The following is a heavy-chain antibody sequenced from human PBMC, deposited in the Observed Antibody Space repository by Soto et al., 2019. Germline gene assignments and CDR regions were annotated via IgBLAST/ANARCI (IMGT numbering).Heavy chain of an antibody. J-gene: IGHJ4*02. CDR1: GGFTSTNNW. Sequence: QLQLQESGPGLVRPSGTLSLTCAVSGGFTSTNNWWSWVRQPPGKGLEWIGDASHSGSTAYNRCLKSRVSISVDKSTNQLSLKLTAATAAATAVYYCARSPPSSYYGGSGTFDYWGQGTLVNVSS. CDR3: ARSPPSSYYGGSGTFDY. V-gene: IGHV4-4*02. CDR2: ASHSGST. D-gene: IGHD3-10*01.